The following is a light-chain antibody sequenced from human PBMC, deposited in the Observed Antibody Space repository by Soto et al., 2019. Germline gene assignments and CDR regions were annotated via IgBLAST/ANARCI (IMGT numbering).Light chain of an antibody. Sequence: EIVLTQSPGTLSLSPGARATLPYRATQNITNNYVAWYQHKPGQAPRLPIYGASSRAAGMPVRFSGSGSGTDFTLTISRLEPEDFAVYYCQQHGNSPRTFGQGTKVDIK. CDR1: QNITNNY. V-gene: IGKV3-20*01. CDR2: GAS. J-gene: IGKJ1*01. CDR3: QQHGNSPRT.